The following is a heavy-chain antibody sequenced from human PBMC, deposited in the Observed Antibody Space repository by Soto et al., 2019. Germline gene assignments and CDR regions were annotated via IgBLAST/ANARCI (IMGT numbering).Heavy chain of an antibody. CDR2: LYYSGNT. Sequence: SETLSLTCTVSGGSISPFYWSWVRQPPGKGLEWIGYLYYSGNTNYNPSLKSRVTISVDASKNQVSLRLTSVAAADTAVYYCARVGGVAARTFDYWGQGTVVTVSS. CDR3: ARVGGVAARTFDY. J-gene: IGHJ4*02. V-gene: IGHV4-59*01. D-gene: IGHD2-15*01. CDR1: GGSISPFY.